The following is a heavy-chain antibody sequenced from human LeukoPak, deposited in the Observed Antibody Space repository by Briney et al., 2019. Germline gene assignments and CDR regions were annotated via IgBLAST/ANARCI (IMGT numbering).Heavy chain of an antibody. D-gene: IGHD3-22*01. V-gene: IGHV4-34*01. J-gene: IGHJ5*02. CDR2: INHSGST. CDR3: ARGRGYYYNWFDP. CDR1: GGSFSGYY. Sequence: SETLSLTCAVYGGSFSGYYWSWIRQSPGKGLEWIGEINHSGSTNYNPSLKSRVTISVDTSKNQFSLKLSSVTAADTAVYYCARGRGYYYNWFDPWGQGTLVTVSS.